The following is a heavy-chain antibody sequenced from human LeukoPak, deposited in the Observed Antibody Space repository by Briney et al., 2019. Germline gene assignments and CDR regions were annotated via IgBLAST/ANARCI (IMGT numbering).Heavy chain of an antibody. CDR3: ASKYIQLRSRGGDYFDY. CDR1: GGTLSSYA. CDR2: IIPIFGTA. V-gene: IGHV1-69*05. D-gene: IGHD5-18*01. J-gene: IGHJ4*02. Sequence: GASVKVSCKASGGTLSSYAISWVRQAPGQGLEWMGGIIPIFGTANYAQKFQGRVTITTDESTSTAYMELSSLRSEDTAVYYCASKYIQLRSRGGDYFDYWGQGTLVTVSS.